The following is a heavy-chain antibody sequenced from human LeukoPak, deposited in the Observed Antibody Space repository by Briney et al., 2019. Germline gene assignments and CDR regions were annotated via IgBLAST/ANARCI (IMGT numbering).Heavy chain of an antibody. Sequence: GGSLRLSCAASGFTFSSYAMHWVRQAPGKGLEYVSAISSNGGSTYYANSVKGRFTISRDNSKNTLYLQMNSLRAEDTAVYYCARDQASGSYYKDYFDYWGQGTLVTVSS. V-gene: IGHV3-64*01. CDR2: ISSNGGST. CDR3: ARDQASGSYYKDYFDY. D-gene: IGHD1-26*01. CDR1: GFTFSSYA. J-gene: IGHJ4*02.